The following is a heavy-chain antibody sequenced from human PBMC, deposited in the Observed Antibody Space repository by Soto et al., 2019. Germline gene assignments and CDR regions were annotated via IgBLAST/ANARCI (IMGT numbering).Heavy chain of an antibody. Sequence: QVQLQQWGAGLLKPSETLSLTCAVYGGSFSGYYWSWIRQPPGKGLEWIGEINHSGSTNYNPSLKSRVTISVDTSKNQFSLKLSSVTAADTAVYYCARGRRHSSSSGFDYWGQGTLVTVSS. CDR2: INHSGST. CDR1: GGSFSGYY. V-gene: IGHV4-34*01. CDR3: ARGRRHSSSSGFDY. D-gene: IGHD6-6*01. J-gene: IGHJ4*02.